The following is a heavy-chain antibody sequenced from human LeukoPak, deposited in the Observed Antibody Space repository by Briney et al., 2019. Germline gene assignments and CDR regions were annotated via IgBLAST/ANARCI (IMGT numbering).Heavy chain of an antibody. CDR1: GYTFTSYG. Sequence: GASVKVSCKASGYTFTSYGISWVRQAPGQGLEWMGRIIPILGIANYAQKFQGRVTITADKSTSTAYMELSSLRSEDTAVYYCASFYYYGSGSYYNLDYWGQGTLVTVSS. CDR3: ASFYYYGSGSYYNLDY. CDR2: IIPILGIA. D-gene: IGHD3-10*01. V-gene: IGHV1-69*04. J-gene: IGHJ4*02.